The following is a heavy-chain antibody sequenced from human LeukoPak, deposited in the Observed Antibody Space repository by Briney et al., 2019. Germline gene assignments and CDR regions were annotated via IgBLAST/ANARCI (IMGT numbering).Heavy chain of an antibody. CDR2: IYTSGST. CDR3: ARVNGDTAMVYYYYYMDV. D-gene: IGHD5-18*01. CDR1: GGSISSGSYY. Sequence: SETLSLTCTVSGGSISSGSYYWSWIRQPAGKGLEWIGRIYTSGSTNYNPSLKSRVTISVDTSKNQFSLKLSSVTAADTAVYYCARVNGDTAMVYYYYYMDVWGKGTTVTVSS. V-gene: IGHV4-61*02. J-gene: IGHJ6*03.